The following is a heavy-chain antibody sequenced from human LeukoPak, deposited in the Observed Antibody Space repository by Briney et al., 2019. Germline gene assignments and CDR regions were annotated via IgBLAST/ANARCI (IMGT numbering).Heavy chain of an antibody. V-gene: IGHV3-48*03. CDR3: ARGGAGYYYYYYMDV. CDR1: GFTFSSYE. Sequence: GGSLRLSCAASGFTFSSYEMNWVRQAPGKGLEWLSYISSSGNTIYYADSVKGRFTISRDNAKNSLYLQMNSLRAEDTAVYYCARGGAGYYYYYYMDVWGKGTTVTVSS. J-gene: IGHJ6*03. CDR2: ISSSGNTI. D-gene: IGHD1-26*01.